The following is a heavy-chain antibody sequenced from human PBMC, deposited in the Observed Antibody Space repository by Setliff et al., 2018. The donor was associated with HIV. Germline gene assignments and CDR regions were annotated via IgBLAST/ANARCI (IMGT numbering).Heavy chain of an antibody. D-gene: IGHD5-18*01. CDR1: GYTFTGYY. CDR2: INPNSGGT. J-gene: IGHJ3*02. Sequence: ASVKVSCKASGYTFTGYYMHWVRQAPGQGLEWMGWINPNSGGTNYAQKFQGRVTMTRDTSISTAYMDLSRLRSDDTAVYYCARDLRRYSYGQDAFDIWGQGTKVTVSS. CDR3: ARDLRRYSYGQDAFDI. V-gene: IGHV1-2*02.